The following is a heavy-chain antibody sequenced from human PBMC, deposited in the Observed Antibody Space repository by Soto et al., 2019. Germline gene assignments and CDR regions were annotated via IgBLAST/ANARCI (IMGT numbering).Heavy chain of an antibody. Sequence: PSQTLSLTCAISWDSVSSTSSSWNWIMQSPSRGLEWLGRTYYRSKWYNDYAPSVKSRMTINPDTSKNRFSLQLNSVTPDDTAVYSRARDLGSGWYRSSFDSAGQGT. CDR3: ARDLGSGWYRSSFDS. J-gene: IGHJ4*02. D-gene: IGHD6-19*01. CDR1: WDSVSSTSSS. CDR2: TYYRSKWYN. V-gene: IGHV6-1*01.